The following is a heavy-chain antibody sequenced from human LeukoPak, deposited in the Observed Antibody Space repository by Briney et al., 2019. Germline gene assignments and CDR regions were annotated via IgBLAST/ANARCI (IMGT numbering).Heavy chain of an antibody. CDR1: GFTFTNSF. CDR3: TRAEYQDFDH. CDR2: IDSGAGNA. J-gene: IGHJ4*02. Sequence: ASVKVSRKASGFTFTNSFIHWVRQGPGQGLEWMGIIDSGAGNASYAQKFQGRIIMTRDTSTSTVYMELSSLTSDDTALYFCTRAEYQDFDHWGQVWLVIVSS. D-gene: IGHD2/OR15-2a*01. V-gene: IGHV1-46*01.